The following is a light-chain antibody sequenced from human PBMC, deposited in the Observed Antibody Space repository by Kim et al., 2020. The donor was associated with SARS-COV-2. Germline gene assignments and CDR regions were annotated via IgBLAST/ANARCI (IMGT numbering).Light chain of an antibody. CDR2: AAS. V-gene: IGKV1-8*01. J-gene: IGKJ2*01. Sequence: AIRMTQSPSSLSASTGDRVTITCRASQGISSYLAWYQQKPGKAPKLLIYAASTLQSGVPSRFSGSASGTDFTLTISCLQPEDFATYYCHQYYSYPPTFGQGTKLEI. CDR1: QGISSY. CDR3: HQYYSYPPT.